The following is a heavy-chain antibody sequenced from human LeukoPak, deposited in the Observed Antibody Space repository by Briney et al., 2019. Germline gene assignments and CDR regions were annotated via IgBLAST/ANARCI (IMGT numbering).Heavy chain of an antibody. D-gene: IGHD3-22*01. V-gene: IGHV1-8*01. CDR2: MNPNSGNT. J-gene: IGHJ4*02. CDR3: ARGYPLYYYDGSGYADY. CDR1: GYTFTSYD. Sequence: ASVKVSCKASGYTFTSYDINWVRQATGQGLEWMGWMNPNSGNTGYAQKFQGRVTMTRNTSISTAYMELSSLRSEDTAVYYCARGYPLYYYDGSGYADYWGQGNLVTVSS.